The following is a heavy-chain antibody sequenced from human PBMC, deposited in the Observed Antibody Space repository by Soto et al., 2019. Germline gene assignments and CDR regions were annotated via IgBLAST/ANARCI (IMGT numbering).Heavy chain of an antibody. D-gene: IGHD2-21*02. CDR1: GYTFTGYY. J-gene: IGHJ4*02. CDR3: AGGNCAGDCYFDY. CDR2: INSGGGNT. V-gene: IGHV1-46*01. Sequence: QVQLVQSGTEVKKPGASVKIPCKASGYTFTGYYIYWVRQAPGQGLEFMGAINSGGGNTDYAQKFQGRVTVTRDTSTSTVYMELTSLRFDDTAVYYCAGGNCAGDCYFDYWGQGTLVTVSS.